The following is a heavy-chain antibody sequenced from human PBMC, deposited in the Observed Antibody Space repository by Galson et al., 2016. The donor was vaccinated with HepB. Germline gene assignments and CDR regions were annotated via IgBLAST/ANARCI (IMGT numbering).Heavy chain of an antibody. CDR1: GYTFIFYW. D-gene: IGHD6-6*01. CDR3: ARHEYTTSSHVDY. CDR2: FDPTDSYT. Sequence: QSGAEVKKPGESLRISCKVSGYTFIFYWMSWVRQMPGKGLEWMGNFDPTDSYTNYSPSFKGHVTFSTDRSTNTAYLQWNGLKASDTAMYYCARHEYTTSSHVDYWGQGTLVIVSS. V-gene: IGHV5-10-1*01. J-gene: IGHJ4*02.